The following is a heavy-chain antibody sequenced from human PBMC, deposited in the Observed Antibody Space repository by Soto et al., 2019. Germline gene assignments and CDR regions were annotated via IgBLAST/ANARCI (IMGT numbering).Heavy chain of an antibody. CDR2: IYWDDTK. CDR1: GFSLPTDRVG. Sequence: QITLKESGPTLVKPTQTLTLTCTFSGFSLPTDRVGVGWIRQPPGKALEWLAVIYWDDTKTYRPSLKSRLTTTKDTSKNQVALTMTDIDPVDTATYYCAHAYGGRSLYWGQGTLVTVSS. CDR3: AHAYGGRSLY. V-gene: IGHV2-5*02. D-gene: IGHD1-26*01. J-gene: IGHJ4*02.